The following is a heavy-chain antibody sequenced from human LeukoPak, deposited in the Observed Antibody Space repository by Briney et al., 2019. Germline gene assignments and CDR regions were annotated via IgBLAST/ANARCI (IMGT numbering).Heavy chain of an antibody. CDR3: AKDGGRVVVLPALGLGY. Sequence: GRSLRLPCAASGFTFSTYGMHWVRQAPGKGLEWVAVISYNGSKIYYADSVKGRFTISRDNSKNTLHLQMNSLRAEDTAVYYCAKDGGRVVVLPALGLGYWGQGTLVTVSS. J-gene: IGHJ4*02. CDR2: ISYNGSKI. CDR1: GFTFSTYG. D-gene: IGHD2-2*01. V-gene: IGHV3-30*18.